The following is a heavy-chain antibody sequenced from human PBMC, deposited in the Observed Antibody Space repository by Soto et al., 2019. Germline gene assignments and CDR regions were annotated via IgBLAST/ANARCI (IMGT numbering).Heavy chain of an antibody. CDR3: ARQAVTTYGMDV. D-gene: IGHD4-17*01. CDR2: IYHSGST. Sequence: QLQLQESGSGLVKPSQTLSLTCAVSGGSISSGGYSWSWIRQPPGKGLEWIGYIYHSGSTYYNPSIKSRVTISVDRAKNQLCQKLSSVTAADTAVYYCARQAVTTYGMDVWGQGTTATVSS. J-gene: IGHJ6*02. V-gene: IGHV4-30-2*01. CDR1: GGSISSGGYS.